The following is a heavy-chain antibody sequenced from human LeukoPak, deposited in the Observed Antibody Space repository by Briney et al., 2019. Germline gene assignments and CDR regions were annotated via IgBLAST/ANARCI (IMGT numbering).Heavy chain of an antibody. CDR2: FSYSGST. Sequence: SETLSLTCTVSGDSISSSSYYWGWIRQPPGKGLEWIGSFSYSGSTYYNPSLKSRVTISVDTSKNQFSLKLSSVTAADTAVYYCARDPDYYYGMDVWGQGTTVTVSS. CDR3: ARDPDYYYGMDV. CDR1: GDSISSSSYY. V-gene: IGHV4-39*07. J-gene: IGHJ6*02.